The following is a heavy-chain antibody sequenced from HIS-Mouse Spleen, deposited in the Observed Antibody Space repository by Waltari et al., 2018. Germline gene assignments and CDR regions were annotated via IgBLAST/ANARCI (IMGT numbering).Heavy chain of an antibody. Sequence: QLQLQESGPGLVKPSETLSLTCTFPGGSISISIYSRAWYLPPPGKGLEWIGSIYYSGSTYYNPSLKSRVTISVDTSKNQFSLKLSSVTAADTAVYYCAREIPYSSSWYDWYFDLWGRGTLVTVSS. D-gene: IGHD6-13*01. CDR2: IYYSGST. J-gene: IGHJ2*01. CDR3: AREIPYSSSWYDWYFDL. V-gene: IGHV4-39*07. CDR1: GGSISISIYS.